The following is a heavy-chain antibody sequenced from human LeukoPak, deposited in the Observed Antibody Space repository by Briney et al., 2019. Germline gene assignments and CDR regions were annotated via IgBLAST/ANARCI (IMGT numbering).Heavy chain of an antibody. V-gene: IGHV4-34*01. CDR3: ARLMLRDYYYYYYYMDV. Sequence: SETLSLTCAVYGGSFSGYYWSWIRQPPGKGLEWIGEINHSGSTNYNPSLKSRVTISVDTSKNQFSLKLSSVTAADTAVYYCARLMLRDYYYYYYYMDVWGKGTTVTVSS. CDR1: GGSFSGYY. D-gene: IGHD2-8*01. J-gene: IGHJ6*03. CDR2: INHSGST.